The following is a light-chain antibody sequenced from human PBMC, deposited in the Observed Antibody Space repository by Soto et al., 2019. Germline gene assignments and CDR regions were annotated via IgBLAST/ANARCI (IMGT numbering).Light chain of an antibody. CDR1: SGSIASNY. Sequence: NFMLTQPHSVSASPGKTVIISCTRSSGSIASNYVQWYQQRPGSAPSIVIYEDNQRPSGVPDRFSGSIDRSSNSASLTISGLKAEDEADYYCHSYESNNVIFGGGTKLTVL. CDR2: EDN. CDR3: HSYESNNVI. J-gene: IGLJ2*01. V-gene: IGLV6-57*03.